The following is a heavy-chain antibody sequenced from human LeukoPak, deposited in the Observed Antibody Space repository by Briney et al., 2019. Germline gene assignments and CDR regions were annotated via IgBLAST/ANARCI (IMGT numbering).Heavy chain of an antibody. J-gene: IGHJ6*03. V-gene: IGHV4-4*07. CDR1: GGSISSYY. D-gene: IGHD3-22*01. CDR2: IYTSGST. Sequence: PSETLSLTCTVSGGSISSYYWSWIRQPAGKGLERIGRIYTSGSTNYNPSLKSRVTMSVDTSKNQFSLKLSSVTAADTAVYYCARDYLNYYDSSGYYYYYYMDVWGKGTTVTISS. CDR3: ARDYLNYYDSSGYYYYYYMDV.